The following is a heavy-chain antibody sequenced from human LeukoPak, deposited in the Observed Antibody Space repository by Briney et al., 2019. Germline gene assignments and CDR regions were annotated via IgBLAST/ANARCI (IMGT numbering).Heavy chain of an antibody. Sequence: GGSLRLSCAASGFTFSSYAMHWVRQAPGKGLEWVAVISYDGSNKYYADSVKGRFTISRDNSKNTLYLQMNSLRAEDTAVYYCARQSSGWLDFDYWGQGALVTVSS. CDR3: ARQSSGWLDFDY. D-gene: IGHD6-19*01. J-gene: IGHJ4*02. CDR1: GFTFSSYA. V-gene: IGHV3-30-3*01. CDR2: ISYDGSNK.